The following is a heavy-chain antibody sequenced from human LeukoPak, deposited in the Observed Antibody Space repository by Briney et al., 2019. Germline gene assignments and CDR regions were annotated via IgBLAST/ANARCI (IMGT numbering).Heavy chain of an antibody. CDR1: GGSVSFYY. J-gene: IGHJ6*02. D-gene: IGHD3-10*01. Sequence: SETLSLTCTVSGGSVSFYYWSWIRQPPGKGLEWIGYIYYSGSTNYNPSLKSRVTISVDASKNQFSLKVSSVTAADTAVYYCARDARGSSYMDVWGQGTTVTVSS. CDR3: ARDARGSSYMDV. CDR2: IYYSGST. V-gene: IGHV4-59*02.